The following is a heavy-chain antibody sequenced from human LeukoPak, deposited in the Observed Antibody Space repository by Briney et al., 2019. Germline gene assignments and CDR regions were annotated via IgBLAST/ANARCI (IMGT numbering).Heavy chain of an antibody. CDR1: GFTFSRYG. V-gene: IGHV3-30*02. Sequence: GGSLRLSCAASGFTFSRYGMHWVRQARGKGLEWVAFIRYDGSNKYYADSVKGRFTISRDNSKNTLYRQMNSLRAEDTAVYYCAKDSWPMSGYMDVWGKGTTVTVS. CDR3: AKDSWPMSGYMDV. CDR2: IRYDGSNK. D-gene: IGHD3-22*01. J-gene: IGHJ6*03.